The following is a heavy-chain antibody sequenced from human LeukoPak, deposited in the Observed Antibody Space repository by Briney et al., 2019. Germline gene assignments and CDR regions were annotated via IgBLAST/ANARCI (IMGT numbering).Heavy chain of an antibody. CDR2: SSGYNGNT. V-gene: IGHV1-18*01. D-gene: IGHD4-11*01. Sequence: ASVKVSCKASGYTFTSYGISWVRQAPGQGLEWMGWSSGYNGNTNYAQNLQGRVTMTTDTSTSTAYMGLRSLSSDDTAVYYCARGSYSIYYMDVWGKGTTVTVSS. CDR3: ARGSYSIYYMDV. J-gene: IGHJ6*03. CDR1: GYTFTSYG.